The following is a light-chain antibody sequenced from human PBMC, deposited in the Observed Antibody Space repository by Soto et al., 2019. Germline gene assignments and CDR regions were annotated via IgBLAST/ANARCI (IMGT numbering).Light chain of an antibody. CDR1: QTISSW. V-gene: IGKV1-5*01. CDR3: QQYKNYLT. CDR2: DVS. Sequence: DIQMTQSPSTLSGSVGDRVTITCRASQTISSWLAWYQQKPGKAPKLLIYDVSTLESGVPSRFSGSGSGTEFTLTISSLQPDDFATYYCQQYKNYLTFGGGTKVDIK. J-gene: IGKJ4*01.